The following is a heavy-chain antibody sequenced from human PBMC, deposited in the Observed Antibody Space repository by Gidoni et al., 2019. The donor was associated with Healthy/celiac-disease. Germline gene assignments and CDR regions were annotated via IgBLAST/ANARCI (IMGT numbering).Heavy chain of an antibody. CDR1: GGSISSSSYY. D-gene: IGHD1-26*01. CDR2: IYYSGST. Sequence: QLQLQESGPGLVKPSETLSRTCTVSGGSISSSSYYWGWIRQPPGKGLEWIGSIYYSGSTYYNPSLLRRVTISVDTSKNQFSLKLSSVTAADTAVYYCARWYSGSYFVVDYWGQGTLVTVSS. CDR3: ARWYSGSYFVVDY. V-gene: IGHV4-39*01. J-gene: IGHJ4*02.